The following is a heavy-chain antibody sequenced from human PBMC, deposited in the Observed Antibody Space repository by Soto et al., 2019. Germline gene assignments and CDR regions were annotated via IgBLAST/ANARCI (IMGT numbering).Heavy chain of an antibody. CDR1: GGTFSSYA. D-gene: IGHD5-18*01. J-gene: IGHJ6*02. CDR2: IIPIFGTA. Sequence: QVQLVQSGAEVKKPGSSVKVSCKASGGTFSSYAISWVRQAPGQGLEWMGGIIPIFGTANYAQKFQGRVTITADESTRTAYMELSSLRSEDTAVYYCAGHTAMDSAVYYYGMDVWGQGTTVTVSS. CDR3: AGHTAMDSAVYYYGMDV. V-gene: IGHV1-69*01.